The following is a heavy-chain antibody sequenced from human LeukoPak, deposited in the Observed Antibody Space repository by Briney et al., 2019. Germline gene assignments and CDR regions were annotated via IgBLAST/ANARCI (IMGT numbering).Heavy chain of an antibody. V-gene: IGHV4-59*01. CDR1: GGSISSYY. CDR2: IYYSGST. D-gene: IGHD5-18*01. Sequence: PSETLSLTCTVSGGSISSYYWSWLRQPPGKGLVGIGYIYYSGSTNYNPSLKSRVTISVDTSKNQFSLKLSSVTAADTAVYYCARNGYSYGNAFDIWGQGTMVTVSS. CDR3: ARNGYSYGNAFDI. J-gene: IGHJ3*02.